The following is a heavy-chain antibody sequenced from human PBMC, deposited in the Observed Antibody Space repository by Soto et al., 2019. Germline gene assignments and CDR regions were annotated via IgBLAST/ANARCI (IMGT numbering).Heavy chain of an antibody. CDR1: GGTFSSYA. V-gene: IGHV1-69*12. CDR2: IIPIFGTA. CDR3: ASTVSRYYYYGMAV. J-gene: IGHJ6*02. D-gene: IGHD4-4*01. Sequence: QVQLVQSGAEVKKPGSSVKVSCKASGGTFSSYAISWVRQAPGQGLEWMGGIIPIFGTANYAQKFQGRVTITADESTSTGYMELSILRSEDTAVYYCASTVSRYYYYGMAVWGQGNTVTVSS.